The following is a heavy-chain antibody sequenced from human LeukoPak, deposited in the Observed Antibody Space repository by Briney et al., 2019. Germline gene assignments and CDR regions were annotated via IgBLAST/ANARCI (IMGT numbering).Heavy chain of an antibody. V-gene: IGHV3-74*01. CDR1: GFTFSNYW. CDR2: INSDGSSR. D-gene: IGHD5-12*01. Sequence: PGGSLRLSCAASGFTFSNYWMHWVRQALGKGLVWVSRINSDGSSRSYADSVKGRFTISRDNAKNTLYLQMNSLRAEDTAVYYCARDSGYSGYDRFDYWGQGTLVTVSS. CDR3: ARDSGYSGYDRFDY. J-gene: IGHJ4*02.